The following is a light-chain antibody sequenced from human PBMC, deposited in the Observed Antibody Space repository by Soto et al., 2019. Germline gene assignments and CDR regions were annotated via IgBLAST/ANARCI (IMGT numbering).Light chain of an antibody. CDR3: QQYKRYWT. Sequence: DIQMTQSPSTLSASVGDRVTITCRASQTISSWLAWYQQKPGKAPKVLIYKASTLESGVPSRFSGSGSGKEFTLTINSLQPDDFATYYCQQYKRYWTFGQGTKVETK. CDR1: QTISSW. CDR2: KAS. J-gene: IGKJ1*01. V-gene: IGKV1-5*03.